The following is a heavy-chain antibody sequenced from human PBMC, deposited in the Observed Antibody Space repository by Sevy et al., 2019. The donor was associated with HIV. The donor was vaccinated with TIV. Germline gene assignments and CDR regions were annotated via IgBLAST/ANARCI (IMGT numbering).Heavy chain of an antibody. CDR1: GGSISSSSYY. CDR3: ARPEGLQLNYAMDV. Sequence: SETLSLTCTVSGGSISSSSYYWNWIRQPPGKGLEWIGSIYYTGSTYYKPSLKSRVTISKDTSKNQFSLKLTCVTAADTAVYYCARPEGLQLNYAMDVWGQGTTVTVSS. D-gene: IGHD3-3*01. CDR2: IYYTGST. V-gene: IGHV4-39*01. J-gene: IGHJ6*02.